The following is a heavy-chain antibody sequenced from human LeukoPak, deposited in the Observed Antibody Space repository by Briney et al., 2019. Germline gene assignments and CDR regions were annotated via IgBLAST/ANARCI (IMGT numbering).Heavy chain of an antibody. CDR2: VNHSGST. D-gene: IGHD2-15*01. V-gene: IGHV4-34*01. J-gene: IGHJ4*02. CDR3: ARGSGDDYSFDY. CDR1: GGSFSGYY. Sequence: SETLSLTCAVYGGSFSGYYWSWIRQPPGKGLEWIGEVNHSGSTNYNPSLKSRVTISVDTSKNQFSLKLSSVTAADTAVYYCARGSGDDYSFDYWGQGTLVTVSS.